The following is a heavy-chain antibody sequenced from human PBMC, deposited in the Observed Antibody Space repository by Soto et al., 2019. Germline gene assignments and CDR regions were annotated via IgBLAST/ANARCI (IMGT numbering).Heavy chain of an antibody. J-gene: IGHJ4*02. V-gene: IGHV3-74*01. Sequence: GGSLSLSCAASGFTFIIYWMNWGRQVPGKGLVWVTRIDGDGSSTTYADSVKGRFTVSRDNAKNTLFLQMSSLRAEDTVVYYCARGPHTTSSYRGVFHYWGQGSLVTVSS. D-gene: IGHD1-1*01. CDR2: IDGDGSST. CDR3: ARGPHTTSSYRGVFHY. CDR1: GFTFIIYW.